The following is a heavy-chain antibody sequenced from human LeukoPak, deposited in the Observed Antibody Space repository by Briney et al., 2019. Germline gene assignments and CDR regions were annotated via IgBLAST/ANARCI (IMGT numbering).Heavy chain of an antibody. D-gene: IGHD3-16*02. CDR2: ISGGGGST. Sequence: GGSLRLSCAASGFTFSSYAMSWVRQAPGKGLEWVSAISGGGGSTYYADSVKGRFTISRDNSKNTLYLQINSLRAEDTAVYYCAKGREDYVWGSYRYEDGYYFDYWGQGTLVTVSS. CDR3: AKGREDYVWGSYRYEDGYYFDY. J-gene: IGHJ4*02. V-gene: IGHV3-23*01. CDR1: GFTFSSYA.